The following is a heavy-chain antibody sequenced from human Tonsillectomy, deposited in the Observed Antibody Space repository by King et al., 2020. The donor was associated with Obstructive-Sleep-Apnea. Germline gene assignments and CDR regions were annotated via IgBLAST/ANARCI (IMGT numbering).Heavy chain of an antibody. J-gene: IGHJ4*02. V-gene: IGHV3-30*04. CDR1: GFTFSSYA. D-gene: IGHD2-15*01. Sequence: VQLVESGGGVVQPGRSLRLSCAASGFTFSSYAMHWVRQAPGKGLEWVAVISYDGRNVYYADSVRGRFTISRDNSKNTLYLQMNSLRAEDTAVYYCARALVVVAIALDYWGQGTLVTVSS. CDR2: ISYDGRNV. CDR3: ARALVVVAIALDY.